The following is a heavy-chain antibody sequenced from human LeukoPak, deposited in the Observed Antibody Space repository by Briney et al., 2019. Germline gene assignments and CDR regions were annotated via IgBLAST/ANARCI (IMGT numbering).Heavy chain of an antibody. CDR1: GYTFTSYH. CDR3: ARDKYSSGYEHIDY. CDR2: ISGYNGNT. J-gene: IGHJ4*02. V-gene: IGHV1-18*01. Sequence: ASVKVSCKASGYTFTSYHITWGRQAPGQGLEWMGWISGYNGNTNYAQKFQGRGSMTTDTSTSTAHMELRSLRSDDTAVYYCARDKYSSGYEHIDYWGQGTLVTVSS. D-gene: IGHD6-19*01.